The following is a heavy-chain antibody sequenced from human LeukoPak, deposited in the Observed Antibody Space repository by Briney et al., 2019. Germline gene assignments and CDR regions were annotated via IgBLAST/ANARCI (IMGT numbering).Heavy chain of an antibody. Sequence: PGGSLRLSCAASGFTFSSYAMSWVRQAPGKGLEWVSAISGSGGSTYYADSVKGRFTISRDNSKNALYLQMNSLRAEDTAVYDCAKGSIEDSSSPEGDAFDIWGQGTMVTVSS. CDR1: GFTFSSYA. CDR2: ISGSGGST. J-gene: IGHJ3*02. V-gene: IGHV3-23*01. D-gene: IGHD6-6*01. CDR3: AKGSIEDSSSPEGDAFDI.